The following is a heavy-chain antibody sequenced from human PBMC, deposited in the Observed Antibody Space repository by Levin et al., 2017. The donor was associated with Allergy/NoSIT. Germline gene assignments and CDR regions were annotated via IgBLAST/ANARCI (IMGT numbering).Heavy chain of an antibody. CDR2: INHSGST. J-gene: IGHJ6*03. Sequence: SETLSLTCAVYGGSFSGYYWSWIRQPPGKGLEWIGEINHSGSTNYNPSLKSRVTISVDTSKNQFSLKLSSVTAADTAVYYCARGRRYCSSTSCYGRPRGGDYYMDGWGKGTTVTVSS. D-gene: IGHD2-2*01. CDR1: GGSFSGYY. CDR3: ARGRRYCSSTSCYGRPRGGDYYMDG. V-gene: IGHV4-34*01.